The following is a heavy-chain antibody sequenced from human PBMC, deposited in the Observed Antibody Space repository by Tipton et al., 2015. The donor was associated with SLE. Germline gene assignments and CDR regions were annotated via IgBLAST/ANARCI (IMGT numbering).Heavy chain of an antibody. CDR2: IQTSGST. CDR3: ARHQPRMVQGDWFDP. Sequence: TLSLTCTVSGDSISSGTYYWSWIRQPAGEGLDWIGRIQTSGSTNYNPSLKSRVTISVDTSKNQFSLKLNSVTAADTADYYCARHQPRMVQGDWFDPWGQGTLVTVSS. V-gene: IGHV4-61*02. CDR1: GDSISSGTYY. J-gene: IGHJ5*02. D-gene: IGHD3-10*01.